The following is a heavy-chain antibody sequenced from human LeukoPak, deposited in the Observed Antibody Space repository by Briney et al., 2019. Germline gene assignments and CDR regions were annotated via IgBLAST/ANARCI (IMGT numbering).Heavy chain of an antibody. CDR3: ARVRDYGDYLFDY. D-gene: IGHD4-17*01. CDR1: GYTFTGYY. CDR2: INPNSGGT. Sequence: ASVKVSCKASGYTFTGYYMHWVRQAPGQGLEWMGWINPNSGGTNYAQKFQGRVTMTRDTSISTAYMELSRLRSDDTAVYYCARVRDYGDYLFDYWGQGTPVTVSS. V-gene: IGHV1-2*02. J-gene: IGHJ4*02.